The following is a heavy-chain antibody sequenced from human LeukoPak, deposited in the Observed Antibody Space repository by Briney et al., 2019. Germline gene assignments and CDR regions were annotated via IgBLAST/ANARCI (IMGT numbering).Heavy chain of an antibody. CDR2: ISGSGGST. CDR1: GFTFSSHA. V-gene: IGHV3-23*01. Sequence: GGSQRLSCAASGFTFSSHAMSWVRQAPGKGVEWVSGISGSGGSTYYADSVKGRFTISRDNSKNTLYLQMNSLRAEDTAVYYCAKEPYSGSQLLDYWGQGTLVTVSS. D-gene: IGHD1-26*01. J-gene: IGHJ4*02. CDR3: AKEPYSGSQLLDY.